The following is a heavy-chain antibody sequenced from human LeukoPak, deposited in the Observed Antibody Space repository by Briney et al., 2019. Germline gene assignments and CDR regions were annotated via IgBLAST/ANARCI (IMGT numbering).Heavy chain of an antibody. V-gene: IGHV3-48*04. CDR1: GFTFSDYS. J-gene: IGHJ4*02. Sequence: GGSLRLSCAASGFTFSDYSMNWVRRAPGKGLEWISYIGISSGITKYADSVKGRFTISGDNAKSSLYLQMNSLRVEDTAVYYCARDYNYAFDNWGQGTLVTVSS. CDR2: IGISSGIT. D-gene: IGHD1-1*01. CDR3: ARDYNYAFDN.